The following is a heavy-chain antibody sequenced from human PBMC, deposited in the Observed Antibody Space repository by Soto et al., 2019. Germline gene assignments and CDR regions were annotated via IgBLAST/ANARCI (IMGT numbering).Heavy chain of an antibody. D-gene: IGHD1-7*01. J-gene: IGHJ4*02. CDR1: GXXXXXYA. V-gene: IGHV1-69*01. CDR3: APDPPITGTTGFDY. CDR2: IIPIFGTA. Sequence: QVQLVQSGAEVXKXXSXXXXXXKAXGXXXXXYAXXXVRXAXXXXXXWMGGIIPIFGTANYAQKFQGRVTITADESTSTAYMELSSLRSEDTAVYYCAPDPPITGTTGFDYWGQGTLVTVSS.